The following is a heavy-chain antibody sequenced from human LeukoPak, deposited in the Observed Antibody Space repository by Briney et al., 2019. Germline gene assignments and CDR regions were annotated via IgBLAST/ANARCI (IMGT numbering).Heavy chain of an antibody. CDR3: ARGGFNYGDYVGAFDI. CDR1: GGTFSSYA. J-gene: IGHJ3*02. CDR2: IIPIFGTA. V-gene: IGHV1-69*05. Sequence: ASVKVSCKASGGTFSSYAISWVRQAPGQGLEWMGGIIPIFGTANYAQKFQGRVTITTDESTSTAYMELSSLRSEDTAVYYCARGGFNYGDYVGAFDIWGQGTMVTVSS. D-gene: IGHD4-17*01.